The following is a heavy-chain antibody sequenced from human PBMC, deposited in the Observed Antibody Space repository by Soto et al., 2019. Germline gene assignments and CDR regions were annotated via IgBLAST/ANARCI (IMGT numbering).Heavy chain of an antibody. D-gene: IGHD2-2*02. V-gene: IGHV3-53*02. J-gene: IGHJ4*02. CDR2: IYSGGST. CDR1: GFTVSNNY. CDR3: ATYTSLDY. Sequence: EVQRVETGGGLIQPGGSLRLSCAASGFTVSNNYMSWVRQAPGKGLEWVSLIYSGGSTFYADSVKGRFTISRDNSKNTLFLQMNSLRAEDTAVYFCATYTSLDYWGQGTLVTVSS.